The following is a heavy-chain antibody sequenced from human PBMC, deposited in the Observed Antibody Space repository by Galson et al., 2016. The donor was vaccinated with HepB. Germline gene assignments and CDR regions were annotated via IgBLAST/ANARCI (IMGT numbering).Heavy chain of an antibody. D-gene: IGHD2-8*01. Sequence: SVKVSCKASGFTFTSFFMHWVRQAPGQGLEWMGVVNPTDGSTTYARDFQGRVSMTSDTSTSTVYLDLGSLRSEDTAVYYCAPIRGHFTDGFDYWGQGTLVTVSS. J-gene: IGHJ4*02. CDR3: APIRGHFTDGFDY. V-gene: IGHV1-46*01. CDR2: VNPTDGST. CDR1: GFTFTSFF.